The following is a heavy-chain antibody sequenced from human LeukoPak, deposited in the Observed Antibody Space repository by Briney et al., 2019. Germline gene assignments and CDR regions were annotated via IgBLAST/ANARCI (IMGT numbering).Heavy chain of an antibody. CDR2: ISSNGGST. J-gene: IGHJ4*02. CDR3: VKGPPYYYDSSGYDGYFDY. D-gene: IGHD3-22*01. CDR1: GFTFSSYA. V-gene: IGHV3-64D*09. Sequence: GGSLRLSCTVSGFTFSSYAMSWVRQAPGKGLEYVSAISSNGGSTYYADSVKGRFTISRDNSKNTLYLQMSSLRAEDTAVYYCVKGPPYYYDSSGYDGYFDYWGQGTLVTVSS.